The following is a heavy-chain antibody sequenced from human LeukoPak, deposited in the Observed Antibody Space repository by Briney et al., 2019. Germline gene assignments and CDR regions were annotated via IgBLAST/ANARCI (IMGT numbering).Heavy chain of an antibody. CDR2: ISAYNGNT. J-gene: IGHJ4*02. CDR3: AHDLISSGYSIDPLEG. V-gene: IGHV1-18*01. CDR1: GYTFTSYG. D-gene: IGHD3-22*01. Sequence: GASVKVSCKASGYTFTSYGISWVRQAPGQGLEWMGWISAYNGNTNYAQKLQGRVTMTTDTSTSTAYMELRSLRSDDTAVYYCAHDLISSGYSIDPLEGWGQGTLVTVSS.